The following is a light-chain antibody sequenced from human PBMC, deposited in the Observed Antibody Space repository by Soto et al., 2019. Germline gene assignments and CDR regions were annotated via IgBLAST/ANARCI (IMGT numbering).Light chain of an antibody. CDR3: QTWDTGIRV. J-gene: IGLJ2*01. CDR1: SGHSSHA. V-gene: IGLV4-69*01. CDR2: LNSDGSH. Sequence: QPVLTQSPSASASLGASVKVTCTLSSGHSSHAIAWHQQQPEKGPRFLMKLNSDGSHSKGDGIPDRFSGSISGAERYLTISSLQSEGEADYYCQTWDTGIRVFGGGTKLTVL.